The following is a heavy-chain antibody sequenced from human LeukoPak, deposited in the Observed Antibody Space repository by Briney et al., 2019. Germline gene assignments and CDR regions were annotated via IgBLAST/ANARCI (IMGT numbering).Heavy chain of an antibody. CDR3: ARTSPLIQLWLRGWFDP. J-gene: IGHJ5*02. V-gene: IGHV1-2*02. CDR2: INPNSGGT. CDR1: GYTFTGYY. Sequence: ASVKVSCKASGYTFTGYYMHWVRQAPGQGLEWMGWINPNSGGTNYAQKFQGRVTMTRDTSISTAYMELSRLRSDDTAVCYCARTSPLIQLWLRGWFDPWGQGTLVTVSS. D-gene: IGHD5-18*01.